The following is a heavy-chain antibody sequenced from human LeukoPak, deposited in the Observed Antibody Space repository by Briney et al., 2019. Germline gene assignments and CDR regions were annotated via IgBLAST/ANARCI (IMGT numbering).Heavy chain of an antibody. CDR3: ARARYGSGSYAYYFDY. CDR2: IYYSGST. V-gene: IGHV4-59*01. Sequence: SETLSLTCTVSGGSISSYYWSWIRQPPGKGLEGIGYIYYSGSTNYNPSLKSRVTISVDTSKNQFSLKLSSVTAADTAVYYCARARYGSGSYAYYFDYWGQGTLVTVSS. D-gene: IGHD3-10*01. CDR1: GGSISSYY. J-gene: IGHJ4*02.